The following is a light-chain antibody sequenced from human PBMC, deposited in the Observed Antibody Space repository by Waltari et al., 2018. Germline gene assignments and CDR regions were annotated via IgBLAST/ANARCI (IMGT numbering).Light chain of an antibody. J-gene: IGKJ1*01. CDR1: QSLLFSDGKIY. V-gene: IGKV2-30*01. Sequence: DVVMTQSPLSLPVTVGQVASISCRSSQSLLFSDGKIYLNWFHQRPGQSPRRLIYKVSNREAGVPDRFSGSGSVTDFTLKITRVEAEDVGVYFCMQGAHWPRTFGQGTRVEI. CDR3: MQGAHWPRT. CDR2: KVS.